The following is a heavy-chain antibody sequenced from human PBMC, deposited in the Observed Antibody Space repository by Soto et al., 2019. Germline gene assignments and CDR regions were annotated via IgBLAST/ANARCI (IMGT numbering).Heavy chain of an antibody. Sequence: GGSLRLSCAASGFTFSSYWMHWVRQAPGKGLVWVSRINSDGSSTSYADSVKGRFTISRDNAKNTLYLQMNSLRAEDTAVYYCARAPYDFWSGYLTYYYYYGMDVWGQGTTVTVSS. CDR1: GFTFSSYW. D-gene: IGHD3-3*01. CDR3: ARAPYDFWSGYLTYYYYYGMDV. V-gene: IGHV3-74*01. CDR2: INSDGSST. J-gene: IGHJ6*02.